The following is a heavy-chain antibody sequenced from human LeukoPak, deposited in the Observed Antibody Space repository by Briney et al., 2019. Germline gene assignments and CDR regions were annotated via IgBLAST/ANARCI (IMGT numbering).Heavy chain of an antibody. CDR2: IWYDGSNK. D-gene: IGHD3-22*01. Sequence: GRSLRLSCAASGFTFSSYGMHWVRQAPDKGLEWVAVIWYDGSNKYCADSVKGRFTISRDNSKNTLYLQMNSLRAEDTAVYYCAKDGHSSAYYFDYWGQGTLVTVS. CDR1: GFTFSSYG. CDR3: AKDGHSSAYYFDY. V-gene: IGHV3-33*06. J-gene: IGHJ4*02.